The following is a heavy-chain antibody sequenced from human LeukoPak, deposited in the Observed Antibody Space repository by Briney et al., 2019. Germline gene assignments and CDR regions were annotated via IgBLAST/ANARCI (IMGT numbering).Heavy chain of an antibody. V-gene: IGHV4-34*01. D-gene: IGHD3-22*01. CDR2: INHSGST. J-gene: IGHJ4*02. CDR3: ARSYSSGYYYVLYYFDY. CDR1: GGSFSGYY. Sequence: SEILSLTCAVYGGSFSGYYWSWIRQPPGKGLEWIGEINHSGSTNYNPSLKSRVTISVDTSKNQFSLKLSSVTAADTAVYYCARSYSSGYYYVLYYFDYWGQGTPVTVSS.